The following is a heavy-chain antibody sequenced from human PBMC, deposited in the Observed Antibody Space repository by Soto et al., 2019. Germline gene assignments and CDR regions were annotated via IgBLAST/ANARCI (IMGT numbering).Heavy chain of an antibody. CDR3: ASDTYYDFWSGYYVVGMDV. CDR2: ISYDGSNK. V-gene: IGHV3-30-3*01. J-gene: IGHJ6*02. D-gene: IGHD3-3*01. Sequence: GGSLRLSCAASGFTLSSYAMHWVRQAPGKGLEWVAVISYDGSNKYYADSVKGRFTISRDNSKNTLYLQMNSLRAEDTAVYYCASDTYYDFWSGYYVVGMDVWGQGTTVTVSS. CDR1: GFTLSSYA.